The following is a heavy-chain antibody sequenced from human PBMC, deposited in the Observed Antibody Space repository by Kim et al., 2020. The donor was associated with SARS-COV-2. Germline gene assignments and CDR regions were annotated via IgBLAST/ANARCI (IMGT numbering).Heavy chain of an antibody. D-gene: IGHD3-3*01. CDR3: ARHPLITIFGVGSDYGMDV. V-gene: IGHV5-51*01. J-gene: IGHJ6*02. CDR2: IYPGDSDT. Sequence: GESLKISCKGSGYSFTSYWIGWVRQMPGKGLEWMGIIYPGDSDTRYSPSFQGQVTISADKSISTAYLQWSSLKASDTAMYYCARHPLITIFGVGSDYGMDVWGQGTTVTVSS. CDR1: GYSFTSYW.